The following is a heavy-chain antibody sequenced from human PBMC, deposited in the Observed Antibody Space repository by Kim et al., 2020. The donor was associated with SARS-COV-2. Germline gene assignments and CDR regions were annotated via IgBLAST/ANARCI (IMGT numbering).Heavy chain of an antibody. J-gene: IGHJ4*02. CDR2: ISWDGGST. CDR1: GFTFDDYA. Sequence: GGSLRLSCAASGFTFDDYAMHWVRQAPGKGLEWVSLISWDGGSTYYADSVKGRFTISRDNSKNSLYLQMNSLRAEDTALYYCAKGLYSGSYHTPFDYWGQGTLVTVSS. CDR3: AKGLYSGSYHTPFDY. V-gene: IGHV3-43D*03. D-gene: IGHD1-26*01.